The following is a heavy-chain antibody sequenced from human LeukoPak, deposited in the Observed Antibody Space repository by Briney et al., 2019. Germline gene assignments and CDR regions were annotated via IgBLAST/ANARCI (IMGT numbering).Heavy chain of an antibody. V-gene: IGHV3-72*01. D-gene: IGHD3-22*01. CDR1: GFTFSDHY. CDR3: ARGARSGYLTYFFDY. J-gene: IGHJ4*02. CDR2: TRNKANSYTT. Sequence: GGSLRLSCAASGFTFSDHYMDWVRQAPGKGLEWVGRTRNKANSYTTDYAASAKGRFTISRDDSKNSLYLQMNSLKTEDTAVYYCARGARSGYLTYFFDYWGQGTLVTVSS.